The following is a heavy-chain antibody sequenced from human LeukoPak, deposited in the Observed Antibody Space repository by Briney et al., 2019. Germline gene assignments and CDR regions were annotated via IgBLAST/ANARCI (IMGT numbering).Heavy chain of an antibody. V-gene: IGHV4-34*01. Sequence: SETLSLTCAVYGGSFSGYYWSWIRQPPGKGLEWIGEINYSGSTNYNPSLKSGLTISVDTSKNQLFLKLTSVTAADTSVYYCGREVRIPLRPIDYWGQGTLVTVSS. J-gene: IGHJ4*02. CDR2: INYSGST. D-gene: IGHD3-10*01. CDR3: GREVRIPLRPIDY. CDR1: GGSFSGYY.